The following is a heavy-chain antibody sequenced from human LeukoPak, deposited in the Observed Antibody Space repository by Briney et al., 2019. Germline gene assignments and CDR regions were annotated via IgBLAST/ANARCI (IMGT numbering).Heavy chain of an antibody. J-gene: IGHJ3*02. Sequence: GGSLRLSCTASGFTLGDYAMSWSRQAPGKGRGWVGLIISKANGGKTEYAPSVKGRFTISRDDSNSIAYLQMNSLKTEDTAVYYCTRERSPRNAFDIWGQGTMVTVSS. V-gene: IGHV3-49*03. CDR3: TRERSPRNAFDI. CDR1: GFTLGDYA. CDR2: IISKANGGKT.